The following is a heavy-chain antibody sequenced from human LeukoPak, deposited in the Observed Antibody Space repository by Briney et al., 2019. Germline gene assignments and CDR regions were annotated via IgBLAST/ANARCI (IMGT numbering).Heavy chain of an antibody. D-gene: IGHD6-13*01. Sequence: GGSLRLSCAASGFTFSSYSMNWVRQAPGKGLEWVSSISSSSSYIYYADSVKGRFTISRDNAKNSLYLQMNSLRAEDTAVYFCARDKAAAAGPYYYYYGMDVWGQGTTVTVSS. V-gene: IGHV3-21*01. CDR3: ARDKAAAAGPYYYYYGMDV. J-gene: IGHJ6*02. CDR1: GFTFSSYS. CDR2: ISSSSSYI.